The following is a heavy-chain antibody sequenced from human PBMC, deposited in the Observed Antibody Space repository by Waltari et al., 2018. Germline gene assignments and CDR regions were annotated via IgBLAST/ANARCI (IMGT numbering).Heavy chain of an antibody. J-gene: IGHJ4*02. CDR1: GDSVSTNSAP. Sequence: QLQQSGPGLVKPSQTLSPTCDISGDSVSTNSAPWNWIRETPSRGLEWLGRTFYRSKWYNDYAVSVRSRITINPDTSKNQFSLQLNSVTPEDTAVYYCAREGVVGTAFAFWGQGTLVTVSS. V-gene: IGHV6-1*01. D-gene: IGHD2-21*02. CDR3: AREGVVGTAFAF. CDR2: TFYRSKWYN.